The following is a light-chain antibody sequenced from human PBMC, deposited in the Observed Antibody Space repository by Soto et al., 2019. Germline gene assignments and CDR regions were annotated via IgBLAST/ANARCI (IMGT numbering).Light chain of an antibody. J-gene: IGKJ4*01. CDR1: QSVSSSY. CDR2: DVS. Sequence: EIVLTQSPGTLSLSPGERATLSCRASQSVSSSYLAWYQQKPGQAPRLLIYDVSNRATGIAARFSGSGSGTDFTLTVSSLEPEDFAVYYCQHRRSWPLTFGGGTKVEIK. CDR3: QHRRSWPLT. V-gene: IGKV3D-20*02.